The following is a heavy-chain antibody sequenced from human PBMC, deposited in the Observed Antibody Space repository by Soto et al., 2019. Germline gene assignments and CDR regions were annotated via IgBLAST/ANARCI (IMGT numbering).Heavy chain of an antibody. Sequence: QVQLVESGGGVVQPGRSLRLSCAASGFTFSSYGMHWVRQAPGKGLEWVAVIWYDGSNKYYADSVKGRFTISRDNSKNTLYLQMNSLRAEDTAVYYCARGPYYGRGPGRFDLGGRGTLVTVSS. V-gene: IGHV3-33*01. J-gene: IGHJ2*01. CDR3: ARGPYYGRGPGRFDL. CDR1: GFTFSSYG. D-gene: IGHD3-22*01. CDR2: IWYDGSNK.